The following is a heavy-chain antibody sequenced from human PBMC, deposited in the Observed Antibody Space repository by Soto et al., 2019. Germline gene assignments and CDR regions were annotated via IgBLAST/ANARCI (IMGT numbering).Heavy chain of an antibody. CDR2: LRWNSGTI. D-gene: IGHD2-15*01. CDR1: GFTFDDDA. J-gene: IGHJ4*02. CDR3: AKAEMRGWYYGLDY. Sequence: EVPLVESGGGLVQPGKSLRLSCAASGFTFDDDAMHWDRQVPGKSLECVSGLRWNSGTIDYSYSVKGRFTISRDNAKNSLHLQMHSLKPEDTAFYYCAKAEMRGWYYGLDYWCQGTLVTVSS. V-gene: IGHV3-9*01.